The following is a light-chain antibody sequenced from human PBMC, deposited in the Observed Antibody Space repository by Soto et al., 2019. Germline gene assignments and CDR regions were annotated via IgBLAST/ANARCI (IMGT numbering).Light chain of an antibody. V-gene: IGLV2-14*01. CDR1: SSDIGGYNY. J-gene: IGLJ3*02. CDR3: SSYTSSSTLWV. Sequence: QSALTQPASVSGSPGQSITISCTGTSSDIGGYNYVSWYQQHPGKAPKLMIYEVNNRPSGVSNRFSGSKSGNTASLTISGLQAEDEADYYCSSYTSSSTLWVFGGGTKLT. CDR2: EVN.